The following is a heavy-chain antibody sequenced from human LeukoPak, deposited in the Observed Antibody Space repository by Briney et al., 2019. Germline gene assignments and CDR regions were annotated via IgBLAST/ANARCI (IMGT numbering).Heavy chain of an antibody. CDR3: AREVAATVVGGYFDY. D-gene: IGHD2-15*01. CDR2: TYHSGST. V-gene: IGHV4-30-2*01. J-gene: IGHJ4*02. Sequence: PSETLSLTCAVSGGSISSGGYSWSWIRQPPGKGLEWIGYTYHSGSTYYNPSLKSRVTISVDRSKNQFSLKLSSVTAADTAVYYCAREVAATVVGGYFDYWGQGTLVTVSS. CDR1: GGSISSGGYS.